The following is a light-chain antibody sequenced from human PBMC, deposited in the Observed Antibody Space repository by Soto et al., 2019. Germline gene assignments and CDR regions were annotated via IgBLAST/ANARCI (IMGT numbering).Light chain of an antibody. J-gene: IGLJ1*01. V-gene: IGLV1-40*01. CDR1: SSNIGAGYD. CDR2: GNS. Sequence: QLVLTQPPSVSGAPGQRVTISCTGSSSNIGAGYDVHWYQQLPGTAPKLLIYGNSNRPSGVPDRFSGSKSGTSASLAITGLQAEDEADYYCQSYDNSLSSSGVFGTGTKVTVL. CDR3: QSYDNSLSSSGV.